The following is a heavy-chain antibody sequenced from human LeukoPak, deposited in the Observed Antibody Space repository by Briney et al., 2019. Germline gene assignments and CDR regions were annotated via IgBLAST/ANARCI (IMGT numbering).Heavy chain of an antibody. CDR3: ARHDYSTHYFDS. Sequence: SETLSLTCTVSGGSISNYYWSWIRQPPGKRLEWIGYIYYSGSTNYNPSLKSRVTISLDTSKNQFPLKLSSVTATDTAVYYCARHDYSTHYFDSWGQGTLVTVSS. J-gene: IGHJ4*02. V-gene: IGHV4-59*01. CDR1: GGSISNYY. D-gene: IGHD4-11*01. CDR2: IYYSGST.